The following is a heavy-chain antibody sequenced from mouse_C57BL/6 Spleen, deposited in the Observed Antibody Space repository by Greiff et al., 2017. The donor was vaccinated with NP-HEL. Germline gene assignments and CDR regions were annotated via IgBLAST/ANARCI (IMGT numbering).Heavy chain of an antibody. V-gene: IGHV1-55*01. Sequence: QVQLQQPGAELVKPGASVKMSCKASGYTFTSYWITWVKQRPGQGLEWIGDIYPGSGSTNYNEKFKSKATLTVDTSSSTAYMQLSSLTSEDSAVYYCAREGGYYGEYYAMDYWGQGTSVTVSS. D-gene: IGHD2-3*01. J-gene: IGHJ4*01. CDR1: GYTFTSYW. CDR2: IYPGSGST. CDR3: AREGGYYGEYYAMDY.